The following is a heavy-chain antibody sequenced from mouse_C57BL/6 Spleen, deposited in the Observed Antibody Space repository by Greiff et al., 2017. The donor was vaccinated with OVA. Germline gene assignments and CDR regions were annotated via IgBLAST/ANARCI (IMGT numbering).Heavy chain of an antibody. CDR3: ARGTGTTVVPYY. D-gene: IGHD1-1*01. J-gene: IGHJ2*01. CDR2: ISYDGSN. V-gene: IGHV3-6*01. CDR1: GYSITSGYY. Sequence: EVKLMESGPGLVKPSQSLSLTCSVTGYSITSGYYWNWIRQFPGNKLEWMGYISYDGSNNYNPSLKNRISITRDTSKNQFFLKLNSVTTEDTATYYCARGTGTTVVPYYWGQGTTLTVSS.